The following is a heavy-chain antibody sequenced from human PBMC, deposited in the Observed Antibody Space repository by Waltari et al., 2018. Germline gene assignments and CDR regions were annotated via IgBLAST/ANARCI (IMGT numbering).Heavy chain of an antibody. J-gene: IGHJ4*02. CDR2: IRGSGDST. V-gene: IGHV3-23*01. CDR3: AKDTDCGGDCSWYYFDY. Sequence: EVQLLESGGGLVQPGGSLRLSCAASGFTFSSYVMSWVRQAPGKGLEWVSAIRGSGDSTYYADSVKGRCSISRDNSKNTLYLQINNLRAEDTAVYYCAKDTDCGGDCSWYYFDYWGQGTLVT. D-gene: IGHD2-21*02. CDR1: GFTFSSYV.